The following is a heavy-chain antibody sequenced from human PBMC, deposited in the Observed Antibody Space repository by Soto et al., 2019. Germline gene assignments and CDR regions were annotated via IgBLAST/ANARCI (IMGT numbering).Heavy chain of an antibody. CDR2: IRAYNGNT. J-gene: IGHJ4*02. CDR3: ARDAPPEDS. V-gene: IGHV1-18*01. Sequence: QVPLVQSGTEVKKPGASVKVSCKASGYTFTSYGISWVRQAPGQGLEWMGWIRAYNGNTTYAQKRQGRVTMPKDTPTSTAYRELRSLRSDDTAVYYCARDAPPEDSWGQGTLVTVSS. CDR1: GYTFTSYG.